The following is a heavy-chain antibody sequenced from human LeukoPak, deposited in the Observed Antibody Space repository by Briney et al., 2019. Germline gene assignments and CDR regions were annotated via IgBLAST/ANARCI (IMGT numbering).Heavy chain of an antibody. V-gene: IGHV4-38-2*01. CDR3: ARPRWELPHAYYFDY. J-gene: IGHJ4*02. Sequence: SETLSLTCAVSGYSISSGYYWGWIRQPPGKGLEWIGGIYHSGSTYYNPSLKSRVTISVDTSKNQFSLKLSSVTAADTAVYYCARPRWELPHAYYFDYWGQGTLVTVPS. CDR1: GYSISSGYY. CDR2: IYHSGST. D-gene: IGHD1-26*01.